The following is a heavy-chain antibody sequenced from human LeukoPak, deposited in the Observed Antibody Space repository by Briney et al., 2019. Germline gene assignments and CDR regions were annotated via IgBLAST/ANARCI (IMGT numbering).Heavy chain of an antibody. J-gene: IGHJ6*04. Sequence: SETLSLTCTVSGGSISSYYWSWIRQPPGKGLEWIGYIYYSGSTNYNPSLKSRVTISVDTSKNQFSLKLSPVTAADTAVYYCARAQDGYNPGIYYYGMDVWGKGTTVTVSS. CDR1: GGSISSYY. D-gene: IGHD5-24*01. V-gene: IGHV4-59*08. CDR3: ARAQDGYNPGIYYYGMDV. CDR2: IYYSGST.